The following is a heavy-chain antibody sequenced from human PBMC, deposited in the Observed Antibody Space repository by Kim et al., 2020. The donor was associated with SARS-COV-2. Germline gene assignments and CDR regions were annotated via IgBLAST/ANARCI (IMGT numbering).Heavy chain of an antibody. J-gene: IGHJ4*01. CDR2: ISWNGDRM. CDR3: AKERSSMAAAGTLIDY. D-gene: IGHD6-13*01. V-gene: IGHV3-9*01. CDR1: GFIFEDYD. Sequence: GGSLRLSCAASGFIFEDYDMHWVRQVPGKGLEWVSRISWNGDRMGYGASVKGRFTISRDNAKNSLYLEMNSLRADDTALYYCAKERSSMAAAGTLIDYW.